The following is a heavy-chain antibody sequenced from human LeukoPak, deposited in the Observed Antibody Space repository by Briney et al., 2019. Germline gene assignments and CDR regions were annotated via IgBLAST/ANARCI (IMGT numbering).Heavy chain of an antibody. CDR2: IYYSGST. J-gene: IGHJ5*02. CDR1: GGSISSGGYY. D-gene: IGHD4-17*01. V-gene: IGHV4-31*03. CDR3: AREDYGDYWFDP. Sequence: SETLSPTCTVSGGSISSGGYYWSWIRQHPGKGLEWIGYIYYSGSTYYNPSLKSRVTISVDTSKNQFSLKLSSVTAADTAVYYCAREDYGDYWFDPWGQGTLVTVSS.